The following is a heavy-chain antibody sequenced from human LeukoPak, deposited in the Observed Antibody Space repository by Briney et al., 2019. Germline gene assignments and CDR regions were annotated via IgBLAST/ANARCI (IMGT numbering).Heavy chain of an antibody. Sequence: GGSLRLSCAASGFTFSSYWMSWVRQAPGNGLEWVANIKQDGSEKYYVDSVKGRFTISRDNAKNSLYLQMNSLRAEDTAVYYCARDTSIAAAVTLDYWGQGTLVTVSS. CDR1: GFTFSSYW. D-gene: IGHD6-13*01. CDR3: ARDTSIAAAVTLDY. V-gene: IGHV3-7*01. CDR2: IKQDGSEK. J-gene: IGHJ4*02.